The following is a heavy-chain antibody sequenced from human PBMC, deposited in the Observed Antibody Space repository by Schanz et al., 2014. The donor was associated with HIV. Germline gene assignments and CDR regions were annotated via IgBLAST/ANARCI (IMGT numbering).Heavy chain of an antibody. CDR3: AKSDWLDP. CDR2: ISWSGRNR. Sequence: EVQLVESGGGLVQPGRSLRLSCEASGFSFDDCAMHWVRQAPGRGLEWVSGISWSGRNRGYADSVRGRFTISRDNAKNTLYLQMNSLRVDDTAIYYCAKSDWLDPWGQGTVVTVSS. J-gene: IGHJ5*02. V-gene: IGHV3-9*01. CDR1: GFSFDDCA.